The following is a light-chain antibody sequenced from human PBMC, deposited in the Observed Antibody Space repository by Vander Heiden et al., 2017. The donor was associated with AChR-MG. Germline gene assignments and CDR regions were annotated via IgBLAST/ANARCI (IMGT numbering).Light chain of an antibody. CDR2: WAS. V-gene: IGKV4-1*01. J-gene: IGKJ2*01. CDR3: QQYYSTPDT. CDR1: QSVLYSSNNKNY. Sequence: DIVMTSSPASLAVSLGERATINCKSSQSVLYSSNNKNYLAWYQQKPGQPPKLLIYWASTRESGVPDRFSGSGSGTDFTLTISSLQAEDVAVYYCQQYYSTPDTFGQGTKLEIK.